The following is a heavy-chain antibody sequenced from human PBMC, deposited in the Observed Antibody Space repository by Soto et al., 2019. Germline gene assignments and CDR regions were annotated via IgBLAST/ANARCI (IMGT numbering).Heavy chain of an antibody. J-gene: IGHJ4*02. CDR1: GFTFSSYP. V-gene: IGHV3-23*01. D-gene: IGHD6-13*01. CDR3: AKVAAVGTKSGIDY. Sequence: EVQVLESGGGLVQPGESLRLTCAASGFTFSSYPMTWVRQAPGKGLEWVSVISGAGQTTYYGDSVKGRFTISRDNSQNTMYLQMNSLRVEDTAVYYCAKVAAVGTKSGIDYWGQGTLVTVSS. CDR2: ISGAGQTT.